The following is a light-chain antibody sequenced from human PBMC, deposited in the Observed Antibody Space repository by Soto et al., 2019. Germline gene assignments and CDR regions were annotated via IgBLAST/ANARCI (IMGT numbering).Light chain of an antibody. CDR2: EVS. V-gene: IGLV2-8*01. J-gene: IGLJ2*01. CDR3: SSYAGSNIVV. CDR1: SSDVGGYNF. Sequence: QSALTQPPSASGSPGQSVTISCTGTSSDVGGYNFVSWYQQHPGKAPKLMIYEVSERPSGVPDRFSVSKSGNTASLPVSGLQAEDEADYYCSSYAGSNIVVFGGGTKVTVL.